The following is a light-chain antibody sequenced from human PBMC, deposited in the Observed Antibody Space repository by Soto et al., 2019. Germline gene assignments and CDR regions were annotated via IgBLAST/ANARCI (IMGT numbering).Light chain of an antibody. CDR1: SSDVGAYNY. CDR3: SSYAGSNTVL. V-gene: IGLV2-8*01. J-gene: IGLJ2*01. CDR2: EVS. Sequence: QSALTQPPSASGSPGQSVTISCTGTSSDVGAYNYVSWYQQHPGKAPKLMIYEVSKRPSGVPDRFSGSKSGNTASLTVSGRQAEDEADYYCSSYAGSNTVLFGGGTKVTVL.